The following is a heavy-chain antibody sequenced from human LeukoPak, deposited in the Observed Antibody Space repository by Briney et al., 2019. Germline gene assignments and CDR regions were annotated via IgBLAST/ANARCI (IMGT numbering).Heavy chain of an antibody. D-gene: IGHD2-2*01. Sequence: GASVKVSCKASGGTFSSYAISWVRQAPGQGLEWMGGIIPIFGTANYAQKFQGRVTITTDESTSTAYMELSSLRSEDTAVYYCARASSHCSSTSCYRWDYYYYYYMDVWGKGTTVTVSS. CDR1: GGTFSSYA. V-gene: IGHV1-69*05. J-gene: IGHJ6*03. CDR2: IIPIFGTA. CDR3: ARASSHCSSTSCYRWDYYYYYYMDV.